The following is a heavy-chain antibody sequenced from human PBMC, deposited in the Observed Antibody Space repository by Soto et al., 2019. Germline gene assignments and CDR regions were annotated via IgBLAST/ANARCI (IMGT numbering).Heavy chain of an antibody. CDR1: GYSFTSYW. CDR3: AAVVNAIEDAFDI. D-gene: IGHD2-21*01. J-gene: IGHJ3*02. V-gene: IGHV5-51*01. Sequence: PGESLKISCKGSGYSFTSYWIGWVRQMPGKGLEWMGIIYPGDSDTRYSPSFQGQVTISADKSISTAYLQWSSLKASDTAMYYCAAVVNAIEDAFDIWGQGTMVTVSS. CDR2: IYPGDSDT.